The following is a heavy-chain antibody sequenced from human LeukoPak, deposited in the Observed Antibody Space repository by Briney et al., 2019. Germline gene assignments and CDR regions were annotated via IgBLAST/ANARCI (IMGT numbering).Heavy chain of an antibody. CDR2: INPNSGDT. CDR1: GYTFTGYY. D-gene: IGHD3-16*02. CDR3: APYDYVWGSFRP. Sequence: GASVKVSCKASGYTFTGYYMHWVRQAPGQGLEWMGWINPNSGDTNSAQKFQDRVTVTRDTSISTAYMELSRLRSDDTAVYYCAPYDYVWGSFRPWGQGTLVTVSS. V-gene: IGHV1-2*02. J-gene: IGHJ5*02.